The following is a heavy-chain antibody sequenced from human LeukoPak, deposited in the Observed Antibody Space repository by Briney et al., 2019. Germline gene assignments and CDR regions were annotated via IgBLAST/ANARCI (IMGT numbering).Heavy chain of an antibody. D-gene: IGHD6-13*01. V-gene: IGHV1-2*04. Sequence: ASVTVSCKASGYTFTGYYMHWVRQAPGQGLEWMGWINPNSGGTNYAQKFQGWVTMTRDTSISTAYMELSRLRSDDTAVYYCARDLSGIAAAGTTYYYYYYGMDVWGQGTTVTVSS. CDR1: GYTFTGYY. CDR3: ARDLSGIAAAGTTYYYYYYGMDV. CDR2: INPNSGGT. J-gene: IGHJ6*02.